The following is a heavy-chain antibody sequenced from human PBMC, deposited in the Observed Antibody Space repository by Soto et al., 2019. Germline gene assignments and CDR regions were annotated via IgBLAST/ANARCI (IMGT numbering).Heavy chain of an antibody. V-gene: IGHV4-34*01. CDR2: FNHGGTT. CDR1: GGSFRGFY. CDR3: ARSAASFGGASHFGA. D-gene: IGHD3-10*01. Sequence: SETLSLTCAVYGGSFRGFYWTWIRQPPGKGLEWIGEFNHGGTTNYNPSLKSRLTISADTSKSQFSLNLTSVTAADAGVYYCARSAASFGGASHFGAWGQGTLVTVSS. J-gene: IGHJ1*01.